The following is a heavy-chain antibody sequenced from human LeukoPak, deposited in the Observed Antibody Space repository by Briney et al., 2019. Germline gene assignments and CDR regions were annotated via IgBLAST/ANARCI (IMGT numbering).Heavy chain of an antibody. CDR1: GFTFSTNS. CDR2: ISSSSGYI. J-gene: IGHJ3*02. CDR3: ASENKRRYSYGSPTDAFDI. Sequence: GGSLRLSCAASGFTFSTNSMNWVRQAPGKGLEWVSSISSSSGYIYYADSVKGRFTISRDNAKKSMFLDINSLRAEDTAVYYCASENKRRYSYGSPTDAFDIWGQGTTVIVSS. D-gene: IGHD5-18*01. V-gene: IGHV3-21*01.